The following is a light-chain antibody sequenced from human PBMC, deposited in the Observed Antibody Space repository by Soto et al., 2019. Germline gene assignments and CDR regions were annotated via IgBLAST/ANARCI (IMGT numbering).Light chain of an antibody. V-gene: IGLV2-14*03. CDR3: SSYTSSSTEV. CDR2: AVS. Sequence: QSALTQPASVSGSPGQSITISCSGTSSDIGSYNHVAWYQQFPGKSPKLMIYAVSDRPSGVSDRFSGSKSGITASLTISGLQTEDEADYYCSSYTSSSTEVFGTGTKLTVL. CDR1: SSDIGSYNH. J-gene: IGLJ1*01.